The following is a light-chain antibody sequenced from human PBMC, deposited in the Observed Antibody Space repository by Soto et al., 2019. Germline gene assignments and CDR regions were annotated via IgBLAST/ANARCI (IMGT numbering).Light chain of an antibody. CDR3: SSYTSSTTLGV. V-gene: IGLV2-14*01. J-gene: IGLJ3*02. Sequence: QSALTQPASVSGSPGQSITISCTGTNSDVGGYDYVSWYQQQPGKAPKLMIYEVSHRPSGVSNRFSGSRSGNTASLTISGLQAEDEADDYCSSYTSSTTLGVFGGGTKLTVL. CDR1: NSDVGGYDY. CDR2: EVS.